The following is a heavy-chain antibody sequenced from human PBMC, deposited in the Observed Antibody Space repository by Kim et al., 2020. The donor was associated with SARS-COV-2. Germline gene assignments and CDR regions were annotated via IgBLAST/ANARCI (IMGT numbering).Heavy chain of an antibody. V-gene: IGHV2-5*02. Sequence: SGPTLVNPTQTLTLTCTFSGFSLSTSGVGVGWIRQPPGKALEWLALIYWDDDKRYRPSLKSRLTITKDTSKNQVVLTMTNMDPVGTATYYCAHRRGGGNRAHDAFDIWGQGTMVTVSS. CDR3: AHRRGGGNRAHDAFDI. J-gene: IGHJ3*02. CDR1: GFSLSTSGVG. D-gene: IGHD2-15*01. CDR2: IYWDDDK.